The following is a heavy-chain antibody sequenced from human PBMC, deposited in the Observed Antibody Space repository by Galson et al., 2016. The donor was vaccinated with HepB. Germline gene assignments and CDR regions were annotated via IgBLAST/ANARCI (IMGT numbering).Heavy chain of an antibody. CDR1: GFSPGTRGVG. Sequence: PALVKPTKTLTLTSTFPGFSPGTRGVGVGWIRQPPGKALVWLAPIYWTDDKRYSTSLKSRLTITKDTSKNQVVLTVTNMNPVDTATYYCAHRPSYSSGLTPLFDYWGQGTLVTVSS. CDR3: AHRPSYSSGLTPLFDY. D-gene: IGHD6-19*01. V-gene: IGHV2-5*01. J-gene: IGHJ4*02. CDR2: IYWTDDK.